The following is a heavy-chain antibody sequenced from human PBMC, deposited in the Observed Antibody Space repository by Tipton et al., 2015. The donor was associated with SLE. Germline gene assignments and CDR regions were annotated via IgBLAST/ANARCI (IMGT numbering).Heavy chain of an antibody. D-gene: IGHD3-10*01. CDR1: GFNFDGYG. Sequence: SLRLSCAASGFNFDGYGMSWVRQVPGKGLEWVSGINWNGGSTGYADSVKGRFTISRDNAKDSLYLQMNGLRAEDTALYYCARELLWFTELSSFDYWGQGTLVTVSS. CDR2: INWNGGST. V-gene: IGHV3-20*04. J-gene: IGHJ4*02. CDR3: ARELLWFTELSSFDY.